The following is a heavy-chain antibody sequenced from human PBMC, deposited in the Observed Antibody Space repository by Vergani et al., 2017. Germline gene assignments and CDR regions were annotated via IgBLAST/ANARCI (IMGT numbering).Heavy chain of an antibody. J-gene: IGHJ3*02. CDR3: AGFYYYDSSGYPTDAFDI. V-gene: IGHV1-69*01. CDR2: IIPIFGTA. D-gene: IGHD3-22*01. Sequence: QVQLVQSGAEVKKPGSSVKVSCKASGGTYSSYAISWVRQAPGQGLEWMGGIIPIFGTANYAQKFQGRVTITADESTSTAYMELSSLRSEDTAVYYCAGFYYYDSSGYPTDAFDIWGQGTMVTVSS. CDR1: GGTYSSYA.